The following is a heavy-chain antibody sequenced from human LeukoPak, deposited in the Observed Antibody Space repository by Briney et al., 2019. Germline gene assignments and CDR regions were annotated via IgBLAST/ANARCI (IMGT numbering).Heavy chain of an antibody. CDR1: GFTVSNNY. V-gene: IGHV3-53*01. Sequence: PGGSLRLSCAASGFTVSNNYMSWVRRAPGKGLEWVSVIYSGGSTYYADSVKGRFTISRDNSKNTLYLQMNSLRAEDTAVYYCARGSGYSGYDVFDYWGQGTLVTVSS. D-gene: IGHD5-12*01. CDR3: ARGSGYSGYDVFDY. CDR2: IYSGGST. J-gene: IGHJ4*02.